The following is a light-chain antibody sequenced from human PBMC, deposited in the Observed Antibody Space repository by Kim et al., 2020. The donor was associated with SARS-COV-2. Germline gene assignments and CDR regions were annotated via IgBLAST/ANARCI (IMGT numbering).Light chain of an antibody. CDR3: LQHSTYPIT. Sequence: ASVGDRVTITCRASQDIGNDLGWYQQSPGRAPQRLIYGASNLQSGVPSRFSGSGSESEFTLTINSLQPEDFATYFCLQHSTYPITFGQGTRLEIK. V-gene: IGKV1-17*01. J-gene: IGKJ5*01. CDR1: QDIGND. CDR2: GAS.